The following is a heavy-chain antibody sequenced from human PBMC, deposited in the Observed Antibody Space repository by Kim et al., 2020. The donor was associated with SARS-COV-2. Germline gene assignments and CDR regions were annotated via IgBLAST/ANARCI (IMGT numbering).Heavy chain of an antibody. D-gene: IGHD5-12*01. CDR3: AKDGYSGYDYDCYFYY. CDR1: GFTFSTYT. CDR2: ISYDGSTK. Sequence: GGSLRLSCSASGFTFSTYTMHWVRQAPGKGLEWVALISYDGSTKYYADSVKGRFIISRDNSRDTLYLQMNSLRAEDTAVYYCAKDGYSGYDYDCYFYYWGEGPLVTVSS. V-gene: IGHV3-30*04. J-gene: IGHJ4*02.